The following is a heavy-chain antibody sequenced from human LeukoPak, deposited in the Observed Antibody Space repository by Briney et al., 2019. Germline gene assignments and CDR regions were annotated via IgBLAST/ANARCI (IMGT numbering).Heavy chain of an antibody. J-gene: IGHJ4*02. V-gene: IGHV3-30*02. CDR1: GFIFSSHG. CDR2: IRNTGTDK. CDR3: AKLTRAAAGSGRTPDC. D-gene: IGHD6-13*01. Sequence: PGGSLRLSCAASGFIFSSHGMHWVRQAPGKGLEWVAFIRNTGTDKYYADSVKGRFTISRDNSKKTLYLQMNSLSAEDTAVYYCAKLTRAAAGSGRTPDCWGQGTLVTVSS.